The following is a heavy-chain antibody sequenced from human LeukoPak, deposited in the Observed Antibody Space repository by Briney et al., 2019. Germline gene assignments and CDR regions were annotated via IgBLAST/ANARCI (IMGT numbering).Heavy chain of an antibody. V-gene: IGHV1-2*02. CDR1: GYTFTDYY. CDR3: ARAYEYGWFDP. CDR2: INPKSGGT. D-gene: IGHD3-16*01. Sequence: ASVKVSCKASGYTFTDYYLHWVRQAPGQGLEWMGWINPKSGGTNYAQQFQGRVTMTRDTSINTGNMELNWLRSDDTAVYYCARAYEYGWFDPWGQGTLVTVSS. J-gene: IGHJ5*02.